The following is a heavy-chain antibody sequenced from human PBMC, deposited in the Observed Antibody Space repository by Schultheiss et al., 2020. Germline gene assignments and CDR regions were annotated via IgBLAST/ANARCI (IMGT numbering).Heavy chain of an antibody. Sequence: SETLSLTCAVYGGSFSGYYWSWIRQPPGKGLEWIGEINHSGSTNYNPSLKSRVTISVDTSKNQFSLKLSSVTAADTAVYYCARLSRVEMATSDFDYWGQGTLVTVSS. CDR2: INHSGST. V-gene: IGHV4-34*01. J-gene: IGHJ4*02. CDR1: GGSFSGYY. D-gene: IGHD5-24*01. CDR3: ARLSRVEMATSDFDY.